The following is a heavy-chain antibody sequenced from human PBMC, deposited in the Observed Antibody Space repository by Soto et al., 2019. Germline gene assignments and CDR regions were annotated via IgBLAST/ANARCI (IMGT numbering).Heavy chain of an antibody. Sequence: PGGSLRLSCAASGFSFTSYALSWVRQAPGKGLEWVSTISGSGGSTYYADSVKGRFTISRDSSTNTLYLQMNSLRAEDTAVYYCAKDRYCSSTSCYMAFEYWGQGTLVTVSS. CDR3: AKDRYCSSTSCYMAFEY. J-gene: IGHJ4*02. V-gene: IGHV3-23*01. CDR1: GFSFTSYA. CDR2: ISGSGGST. D-gene: IGHD2-2*01.